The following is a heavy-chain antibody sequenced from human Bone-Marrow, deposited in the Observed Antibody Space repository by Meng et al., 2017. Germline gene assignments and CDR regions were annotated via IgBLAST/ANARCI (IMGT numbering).Heavy chain of an antibody. D-gene: IGHD3-22*01. V-gene: IGHV4-34*01. CDR2: INHSGST. J-gene: IGHJ5*02. CDR3: ARVGVVVITPNWFDP. Sequence: QVQLQQWGAGLLKPSETLSLTCAVYGGSFSGYYWSWIRQPPGKGLEWIGEINHSGSTNYNPSLKSRVTISVDTSKNQFSLKLSSVTAPDTAVYYCARVGVVVITPNWFDPWGQGTLVTVSS. CDR1: GGSFSGYY.